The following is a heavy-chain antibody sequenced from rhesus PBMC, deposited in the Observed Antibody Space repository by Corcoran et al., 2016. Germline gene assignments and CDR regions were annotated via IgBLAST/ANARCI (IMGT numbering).Heavy chain of an antibody. CDR2: INENGDKT. D-gene: IGHD6-31*01. CDR1: GASISHNW. CDR3: ARDVAGESTAWYFFDY. V-gene: IGHV4-80*01. J-gene: IGHJ4*01. Sequence: QVQLQESGPGLVKPSETLSLTCGVSGASISHNWWSWIRPAPGGGPEWLGGINENGDKTYYNPSLKSRVTISKDTSTNQFSLKLNSLTAADTAVYFCARDVAGESTAWYFFDYWGQGVLVTVSS.